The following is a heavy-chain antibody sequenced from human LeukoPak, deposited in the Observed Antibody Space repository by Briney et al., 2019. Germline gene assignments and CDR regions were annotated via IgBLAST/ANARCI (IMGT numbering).Heavy chain of an antibody. D-gene: IGHD5-18*01. Sequence: SETLSLTCTVSGDSINSSNYYWGWIRQPPGKGLEWIGSAYYSGSTYYNPSVKSRVTISVDTSKNQFSLKLSSVTAADTAVYYCARLGYNYDARTPDYFGYWGQGTLVTVSS. CDR3: ARLGYNYDARTPDYFGY. CDR2: AYYSGST. CDR1: GDSINSSNYY. V-gene: IGHV4-39*07. J-gene: IGHJ4*02.